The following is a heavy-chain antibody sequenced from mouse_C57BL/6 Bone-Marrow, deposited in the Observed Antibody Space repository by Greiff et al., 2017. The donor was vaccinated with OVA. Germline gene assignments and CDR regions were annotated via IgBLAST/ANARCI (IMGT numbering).Heavy chain of an antibody. CDR1: GFTFSDYG. D-gene: IGHD2-10*01. V-gene: IGHV5-17*01. CDR2: ISSGSSTI. J-gene: IGHJ1*03. CDR3: AREGPYYGYFDV. Sequence: EVHLVESGGGLVKPGGSLKLSCAASGFTFSDYGMHWVRQAPEKGLEWVAYISSGSSTIYYADTVKGRFTISRDNDKNTLFLQMISLRSEDTAMYYCAREGPYYGYFDVWGTGTTVTVSS.